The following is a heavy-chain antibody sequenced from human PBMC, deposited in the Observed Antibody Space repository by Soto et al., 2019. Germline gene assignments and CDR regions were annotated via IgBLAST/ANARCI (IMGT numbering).Heavy chain of an antibody. Sequence: EVQLVESGGGLVQPGGSLRLSCTASGLNFAKYAMNWVRQAPGRGLEWVSGINWNSGTLDYADSVKGRFTISRDNARKSLYLQMHRLSADDTALYYCVKDGAYGDYEGVLGEAYDVWGRGTMVTVSS. J-gene: IGHJ3*01. CDR1: GLNFAKYA. CDR3: VKDGAYGDYEGVLGEAYDV. D-gene: IGHD4-17*01. V-gene: IGHV3-9*01. CDR2: INWNSGTL.